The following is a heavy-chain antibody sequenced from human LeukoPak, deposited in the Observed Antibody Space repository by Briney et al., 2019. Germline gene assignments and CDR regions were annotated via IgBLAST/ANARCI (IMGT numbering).Heavy chain of an antibody. CDR2: IYHSGST. D-gene: IGHD3-10*01. V-gene: IGHV4-59*12. Sequence: SETLSLTCTFSGGSISNYFWNWIRQPPGKGLEWIGYIYHSGSTYYNPSLKSRVTISVDRSKNQFSLKLSSVTAADTAVYYCASLEYYYGSGSYYNGAFDYWGQGTLVTVSS. CDR1: GGSISNYF. J-gene: IGHJ4*02. CDR3: ASLEYYYGSGSYYNGAFDY.